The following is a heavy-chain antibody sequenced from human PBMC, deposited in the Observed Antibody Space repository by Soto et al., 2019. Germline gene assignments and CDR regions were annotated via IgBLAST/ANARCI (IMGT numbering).Heavy chain of an antibody. V-gene: IGHV3-7*03. CDR1: GFIFSMYS. J-gene: IGHJ6*02. CDR3: ARDHLILPAHDFFYGSGV. CDR2: IPQDGVDG. D-gene: IGHD2-21*02. Sequence: DVKLVESGGGMVQPGDSLRLSCEVSGFIFSMYSMSWVRQTPGKGLEWVAKIPQDGVDGHYADAVKGRFTISRDNGKNSLYLQMNNLRAQDTAVYYCARDHLILPAHDFFYGSGVWCRGATVTVSS.